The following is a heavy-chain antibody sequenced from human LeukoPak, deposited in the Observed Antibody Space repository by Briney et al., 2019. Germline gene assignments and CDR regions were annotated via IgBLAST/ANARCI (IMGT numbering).Heavy chain of an antibody. CDR3: ARDRNCSGGSCYANWFDP. CDR2: IYTSGST. J-gene: IGHJ5*02. Sequence: SETLSLTCTVSGGSISSYYWSWIRQPAGKGLEWIGRIYTSGSTNYNPSLKSRVTMSVDTSKNQFPLKLSSVTAADTAVYYCARDRNCSGGSCYANWFDPWGQGTLVTVSS. D-gene: IGHD2-15*01. V-gene: IGHV4-4*07. CDR1: GGSISSYY.